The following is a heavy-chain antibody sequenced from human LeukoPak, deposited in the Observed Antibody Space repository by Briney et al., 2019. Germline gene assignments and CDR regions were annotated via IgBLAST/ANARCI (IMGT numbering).Heavy chain of an antibody. Sequence: SETLSLTCTVSRYDINSVYYWGWIRQPPGKGLEWIGSIYYSGSTYYNASLKSRVTISMDTSRNKFSLNLNSVTAADTAVYYCARAGGYYGSGSFLDYWGQGLLVTVSS. J-gene: IGHJ4*02. D-gene: IGHD3-10*01. V-gene: IGHV4-38-2*02. CDR1: RYDINSVYY. CDR2: IYYSGST. CDR3: ARAGGYYGSGSFLDY.